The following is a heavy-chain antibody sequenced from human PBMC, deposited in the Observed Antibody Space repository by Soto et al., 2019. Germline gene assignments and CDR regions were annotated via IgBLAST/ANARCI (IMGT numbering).Heavy chain of an antibody. J-gene: IGHJ2*01. CDR3: ARDGSGYQWYFDV. CDR2: TYYRSKWHN. CDR1: GDSVSSASAT. Sequence: QVQLQQSGPVLVKPSQTLSLICAISGDSVSSASATWSWIRQSPSGRLEWLGRTYYRSKWHNDYAVSVKSRIAIIPDTSKNQLSLQLSSVTLEDTAVYFCARDGSGYQWYFDVWGRGSLVTVSS. V-gene: IGHV6-1*01. D-gene: IGHD5-12*01.